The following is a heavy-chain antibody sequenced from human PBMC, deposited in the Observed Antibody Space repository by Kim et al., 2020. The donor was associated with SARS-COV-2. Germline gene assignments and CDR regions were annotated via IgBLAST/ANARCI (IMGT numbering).Heavy chain of an antibody. CDR2: T. J-gene: IGHJ4*02. V-gene: IGHV3-23*05. CDR3: AKGGSWCDY. Sequence: TFYADSGKGPFTVSRDNSRNTLYMQMNSLTAEDTALYYCAKGGSWCDYWGQGTLVTVSS. D-gene: IGHD6-13*01.